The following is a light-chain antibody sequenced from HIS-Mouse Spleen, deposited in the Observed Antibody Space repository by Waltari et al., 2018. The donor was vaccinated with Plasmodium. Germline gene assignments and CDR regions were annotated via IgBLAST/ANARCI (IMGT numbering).Light chain of an antibody. CDR3: CSYAGSYTFV. J-gene: IGLJ2*01. CDR2: DVS. V-gene: IGLV2-11*01. Sequence: QSALTQPRPVSGSPGQSVTISCTGTSSDVGGYNYVSWYQQHPGKAPKRMIYDVSQRPSGVPDRFSGSKSGNTASLTISGLQAEDEADYYCCSYAGSYTFVFGGGTKLTVL. CDR1: SSDVGGYNY.